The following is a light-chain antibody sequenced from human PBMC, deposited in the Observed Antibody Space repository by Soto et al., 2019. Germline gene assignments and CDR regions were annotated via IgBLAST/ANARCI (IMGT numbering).Light chain of an antibody. CDR1: QSISSW. V-gene: IGKV1-5*03. Sequence: DIQMTQSPSTLPASVGDRVTITCRASQSISSWLAWYQQKPGKAPKLLIYKASSLESGVPPRFSGSGSGTEFTLTISSLQPDDFATYYCQQYNSYPYTFGQGTKVDIK. CDR3: QQYNSYPYT. J-gene: IGKJ2*01. CDR2: KAS.